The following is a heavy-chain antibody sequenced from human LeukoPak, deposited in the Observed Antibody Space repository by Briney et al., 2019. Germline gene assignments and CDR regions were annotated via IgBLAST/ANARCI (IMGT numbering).Heavy chain of an antibody. CDR1: GFTFSSYS. Sequence: PGGSLRLSCAASGFTFSSYSMNWVRQAPGKGLEWVSSISSSSSYIYYADPVKGRFTISRDNAKNSLYLQMNSLRAEDTAVYYCARAQDSSGYCFGGQGTLVTVSS. CDR3: ARAQDSSGYCF. V-gene: IGHV3-21*01. CDR2: ISSSSSYI. J-gene: IGHJ4*02. D-gene: IGHD3-22*01.